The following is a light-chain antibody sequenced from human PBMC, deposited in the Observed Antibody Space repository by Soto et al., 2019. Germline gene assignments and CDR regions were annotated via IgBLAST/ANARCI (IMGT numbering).Light chain of an antibody. Sequence: EVVLTQSPGTLSSSPGEIATLSCRASQSVSNNYFAWYQQKPGQALRLLIFGSSDRATGIPDRFSGSGSGTDFTLTISRLEPEDFAVYNCQQYGSSPPYTFGQGTKVEIK. CDR1: QSVSNNY. V-gene: IGKV3-20*01. J-gene: IGKJ2*01. CDR2: GSS. CDR3: QQYGSSPPYT.